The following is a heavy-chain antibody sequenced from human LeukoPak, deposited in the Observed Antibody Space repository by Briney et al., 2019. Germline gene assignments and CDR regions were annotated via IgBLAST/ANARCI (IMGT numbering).Heavy chain of an antibody. CDR2: IYYSGST. J-gene: IGHJ4*02. Sequence: PSETLSLTCTVSGDSITTGNYYWSWVRQPPGKGLEWIGSIYYSGSTYYNPSLKSRVTISVDTSKNQFSLKLSSVTAADTAVYYCAREGPTVRPFDYWGQGTVVTVSS. D-gene: IGHD4-17*01. CDR1: GDSITTGNYY. CDR3: AREGPTVRPFDY. V-gene: IGHV4-39*07.